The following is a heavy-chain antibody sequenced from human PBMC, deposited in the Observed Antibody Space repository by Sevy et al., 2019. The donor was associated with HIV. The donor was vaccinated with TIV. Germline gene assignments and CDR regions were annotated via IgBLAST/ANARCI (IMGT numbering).Heavy chain of an antibody. CDR1: GFSLSTSGVG. Sequence: SGPTLVKPTQTLTLTCTFSGFSLSTSGVGVGWFRQPPGKALEWLVLIYWDDDKRYSPALKSRLTITKDTSKNQVVLTMHNMDPVDTATYLCAHVVPAVILDYWGQGTLGTVAS. CDR3: AHVVPAVILDY. CDR2: IYWDDDK. V-gene: IGHV2-5*02. D-gene: IGHD2-2*01. J-gene: IGHJ4*02.